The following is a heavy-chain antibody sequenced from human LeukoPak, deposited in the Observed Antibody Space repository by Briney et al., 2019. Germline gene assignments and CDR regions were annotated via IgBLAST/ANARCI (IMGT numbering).Heavy chain of an antibody. Sequence: PSETLSLTCTVSGGSISSYYWSWIRQPAGKGLEWIGHIYTSGSTNYNPSLKSRVTMSVDTSKNQFSLKLSSVTAADTAVYYCARDNWNSYYYNYYGMDVWGQGTTVTVSS. D-gene: IGHD1-1*01. CDR2: IYTSGST. CDR3: ARDNWNSYYYNYYGMDV. J-gene: IGHJ6*02. V-gene: IGHV4-4*07. CDR1: GGSISSYY.